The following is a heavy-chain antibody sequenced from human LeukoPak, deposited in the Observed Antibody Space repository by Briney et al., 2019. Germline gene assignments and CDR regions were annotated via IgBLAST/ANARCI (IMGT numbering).Heavy chain of an antibody. Sequence: GGSLRLSCVTSGFTFSSYGMNWVRQAPGRGLEWVSVISGNGGSTYHADSVKGRFTISRDNSKNTLYLQMNSLRAEDTAVYYCAKDSYYDFYEVDPWGQGTLVTVSS. CDR3: AKDSYYDFYEVDP. J-gene: IGHJ5*02. V-gene: IGHV3-23*01. CDR2: ISGNGGST. D-gene: IGHD3-3*01. CDR1: GFTFSSYG.